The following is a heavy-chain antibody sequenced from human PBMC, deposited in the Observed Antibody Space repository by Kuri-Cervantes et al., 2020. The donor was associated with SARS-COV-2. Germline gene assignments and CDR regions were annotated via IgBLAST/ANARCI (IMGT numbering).Heavy chain of an antibody. J-gene: IGHJ3*01. Sequence: GGSLRLSCAASGFTFSSYSMNWVRQAPGEGLEWVSSISSSSSYIYYADSVKGRFTISRDNAKNSLYLQMNSLRAEDTAVYYCTITPPGYRYTWWDAFDFWGPGTSVTVSS. CDR2: ISSSSSYI. V-gene: IGHV3-21*01. CDR3: TITPPGYRYTWWDAFDF. CDR1: GFTFSSYS. D-gene: IGHD1-1*01.